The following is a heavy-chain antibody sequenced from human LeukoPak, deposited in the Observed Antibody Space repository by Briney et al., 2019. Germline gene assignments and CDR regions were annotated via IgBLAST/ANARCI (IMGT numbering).Heavy chain of an antibody. J-gene: IGHJ4*02. CDR2: ISSGSSTI. CDR1: GFTFSTYS. CDR3: ANSAGGSGYYRPLAY. Sequence: GGSLRLSCAASGFTFSTYSMIWVRQAPGKGLEWVSYISSGSSTIYYADSVKGRFTISRDNAKNSLYLQMNSLRAEDTAVYYCANSAGGSGYYRPLAYWGQGTLVTVSS. V-gene: IGHV3-48*01. D-gene: IGHD3-22*01.